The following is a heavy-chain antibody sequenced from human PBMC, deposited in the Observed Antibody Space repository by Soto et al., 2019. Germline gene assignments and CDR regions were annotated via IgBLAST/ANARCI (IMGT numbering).Heavy chain of an antibody. CDR3: ARAPIVGATFFDQ. Sequence: PSETLSLTCTVSGDPITSYFWSWIRQPAGKGLEWIGHMFPGGTNFDPSLKSRVTISVDTSKNQFSLNLASVTAADTAVYYCARAPIVGATFFDQWGQGSQVTVSS. D-gene: IGHD1-26*01. V-gene: IGHV4-4*07. CDR2: MFPGGT. CDR1: GDPITSYF. J-gene: IGHJ4*02.